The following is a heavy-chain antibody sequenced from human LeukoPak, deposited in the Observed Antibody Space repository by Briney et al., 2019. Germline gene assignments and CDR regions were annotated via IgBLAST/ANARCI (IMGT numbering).Heavy chain of an antibody. CDR1: GFTFSSYE. V-gene: IGHV3-48*03. J-gene: IGHJ4*02. CDR3: ARGPYGDYAYYFDY. Sequence: HPGGSLRLSCAASGFTFSSYEMNWVRQAPGKGLEWVSYISGSGRTIYYADSLKGRFTISRDNAKNSLYLQMTSLRAEDTAVYFCARGPYGDYAYYFDYWGQGTLVTVSS. CDR2: ISGSGRTI. D-gene: IGHD4-17*01.